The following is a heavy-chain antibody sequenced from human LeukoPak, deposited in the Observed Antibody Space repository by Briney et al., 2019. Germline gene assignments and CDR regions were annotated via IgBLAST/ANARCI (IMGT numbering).Heavy chain of an antibody. J-gene: IGHJ5*02. V-gene: IGHV1-69*06. CDR3: ARDNSVRDEAWWFNP. CDR2: IIPIFGPA. D-gene: IGHD5-24*01. Sequence: GASVKVSCKASGGTFSSYAISWVRQAPGQGLEWMGGIIPIFGPANYAQKFQGRVTITADKSTSTAYMELSSLRSEDTAVYYCARDNSVRDEAWWFNPWGQGTLVTVSS. CDR1: GGTFSSYA.